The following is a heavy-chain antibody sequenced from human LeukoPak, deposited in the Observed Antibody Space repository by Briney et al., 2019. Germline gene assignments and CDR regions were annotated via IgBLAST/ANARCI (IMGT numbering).Heavy chain of an antibody. V-gene: IGHV4-39*01. Sequence: SETLSLTCTVSGGSISSSSYYWGWIRQPPGKGLEWIGSIYYSGSTYNNPSLKSRVTISLDTSKNQFSLNLSSVTAADTAVYHCVSIISARPDYWGQGILVTVSS. J-gene: IGHJ4*02. CDR3: VSIISARPDY. CDR2: IYYSGST. CDR1: GGSISSSSYY. D-gene: IGHD6-6*01.